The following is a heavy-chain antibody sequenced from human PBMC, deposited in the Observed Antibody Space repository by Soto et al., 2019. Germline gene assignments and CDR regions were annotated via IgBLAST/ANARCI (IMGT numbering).Heavy chain of an antibody. V-gene: IGHV3-21*01. Sequence: GGSLRLSCAASGFTFSSYSMNWVRQAPGRGLEWVSSISSSSSYIYYADSVKGRFTISRDNAKNSLYLQMNSLRAEDTAVYYCARDLSYGDEGYYFDYWGQGTLVTVSS. J-gene: IGHJ4*02. CDR2: ISSSSSYI. D-gene: IGHD4-17*01. CDR1: GFTFSSYS. CDR3: ARDLSYGDEGYYFDY.